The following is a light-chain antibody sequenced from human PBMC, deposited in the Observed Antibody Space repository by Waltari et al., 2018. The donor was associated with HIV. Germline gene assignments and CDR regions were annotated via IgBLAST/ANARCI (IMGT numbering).Light chain of an antibody. CDR1: SSAVGGYNY. V-gene: IGLV2-23*01. CDR3: CSYAGSSTLL. J-gene: IGLJ2*01. Sequence: QSALTQPASVSGSPGQSLTISCTGTSSAVGGYNYVSWYQQHPGKAPQLVFYDVSERPSGVSNRFSGSKSGNTAFLTISGLQAEDEADYNCCSYAGSSTLLFGGGTKVTVL. CDR2: DVS.